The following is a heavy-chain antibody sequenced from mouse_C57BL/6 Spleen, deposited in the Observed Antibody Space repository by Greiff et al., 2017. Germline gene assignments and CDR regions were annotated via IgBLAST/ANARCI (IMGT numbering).Heavy chain of an antibody. Sequence: EVKLVESGGDLVKPGGSLKLSCAASGFTFSSYGMSWVRQTPDKRLEWVATISSGGSYTYYPDSVKGRFTISRDNAKNTLYLQMSSLKSEDTAMYYCAREGLGRRFDYWGQGTTLTVSS. CDR3: AREGLGRRFDY. V-gene: IGHV5-6*01. CDR1: GFTFSSYG. CDR2: ISSGGSYT. J-gene: IGHJ2*01. D-gene: IGHD4-1*01.